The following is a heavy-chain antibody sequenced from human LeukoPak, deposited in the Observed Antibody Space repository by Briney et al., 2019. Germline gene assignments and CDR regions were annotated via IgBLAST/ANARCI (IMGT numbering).Heavy chain of an antibody. V-gene: IGHV3-48*03. CDR1: GFAFGSYE. J-gene: IGHJ4*02. CDR3: ARDRTVGVPGTLYFDH. CDR2: ISSTGTI. Sequence: GGSLRLSCAASGFAFGSYEMNWVRQAPGKGPEWISYISSTGTIHYADSVKGRFTISRDDAKNSLFLKMNSLRAEDAAVYFCARDRTVGVPGTLYFDHWGQGVLVTVSS. D-gene: IGHD1-26*01.